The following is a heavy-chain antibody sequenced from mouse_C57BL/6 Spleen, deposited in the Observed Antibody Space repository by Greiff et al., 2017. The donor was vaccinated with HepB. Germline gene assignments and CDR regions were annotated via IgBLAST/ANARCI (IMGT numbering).Heavy chain of an antibody. V-gene: IGHV1-50*01. D-gene: IGHD4-1*01. CDR3: ARREELDFDY. J-gene: IGHJ2*01. CDR2: IDPSDSYT. CDR1: GYTFTSYW. Sequence: QVQLQQPGAELVKPGASVKLSCTASGYTFTSYWMQWVKQRPGQGLEWIGEIDPSDSYTNYNQKLKGKATLTVDTSSSTAYMQLSSLTSEDSAVYYCARREELDFDYWGQGTTLTVSS.